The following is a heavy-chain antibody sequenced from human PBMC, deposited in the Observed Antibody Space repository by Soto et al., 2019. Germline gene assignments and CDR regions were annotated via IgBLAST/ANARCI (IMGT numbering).Heavy chain of an antibody. CDR3: ARVDDYVWGSFRP. Sequence: ASVKVSCKASGYTFTTHGISWVRQAPGQGLEWMGWISPYNGKTTYAQKVQGRVTMTTDTSTSTAYMELRGLRSDDTAVYYCARVDDYVWGSFRPWGQGTQVTGSS. CDR2: ISPYNGKT. CDR1: GYTFTTHG. V-gene: IGHV1-18*04. D-gene: IGHD3-16*02. J-gene: IGHJ4*02.